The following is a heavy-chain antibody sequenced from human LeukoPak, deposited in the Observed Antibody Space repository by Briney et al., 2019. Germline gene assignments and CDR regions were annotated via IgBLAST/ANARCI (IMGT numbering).Heavy chain of an antibody. V-gene: IGHV1-2*02. Sequence: ASAKVSCKTSGYTFNDYYIHWVRQAPGQGLEWMGWINPNSGGTNYAQNFQDRVTMTRDTSISAAYMELSRLRSDDAAVYFCATTPHDYGDYVPTPAFYYYYGMDVWGQGTTVTVSS. J-gene: IGHJ6*02. CDR3: ATTPHDYGDYVPTPAFYYYYGMDV. D-gene: IGHD4-17*01. CDR2: INPNSGGT. CDR1: GYTFNDYY.